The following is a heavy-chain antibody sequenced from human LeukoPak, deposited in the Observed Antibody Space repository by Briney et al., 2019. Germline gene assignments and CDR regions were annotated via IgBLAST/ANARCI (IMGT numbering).Heavy chain of an antibody. D-gene: IGHD6-13*01. CDR1: GYPISSGYY. CDR3: ARQHDSYHYYYVDV. CDR2: LYHSDSI. V-gene: IGHV4-38-2*01. J-gene: IGHJ6*03. Sequence: PSETLFLTCAVSGYPISSGYYWIWIRQPPGKGLEWIGSLYHSDSIYYNPSLESRVTMSVDTSKNQFSLKLSFVTAADTAVYYCARQHDSYHYYYVDVWGTGTTVTVSS.